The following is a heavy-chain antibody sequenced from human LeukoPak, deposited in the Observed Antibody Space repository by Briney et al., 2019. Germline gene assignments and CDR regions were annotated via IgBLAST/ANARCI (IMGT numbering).Heavy chain of an antibody. CDR2: ISGSGGST. D-gene: IGHD3-3*01. Sequence: PGGSLRLSCAASGFTFSSYAMSWVRQAPGKGLEWVSAISGSGGSTYYADSVKDRFTISRDNSKNTLYLQMNSLSAEDTAVYYCAKNPTIFGVVMFGDAFDIWGQGTMVTVSS. CDR3: AKNPTIFGVVMFGDAFDI. J-gene: IGHJ3*02. CDR1: GFTFSSYA. V-gene: IGHV3-23*01.